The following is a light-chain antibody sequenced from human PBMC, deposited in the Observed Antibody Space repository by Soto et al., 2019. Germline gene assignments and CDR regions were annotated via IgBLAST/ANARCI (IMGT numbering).Light chain of an antibody. CDR3: QQYMHWPRT. Sequence: TQSPVTLSVSPGERATLSCRASQCVSSNLAWYQHRPGQAPRLLIFGASTRATGVPARFSGGGSGTEFTLTISSLQSEDFALYYCQQYMHWPRTFGQGTKVDIK. CDR2: GAS. J-gene: IGKJ1*01. V-gene: IGKV3-15*01. CDR1: QCVSSN.